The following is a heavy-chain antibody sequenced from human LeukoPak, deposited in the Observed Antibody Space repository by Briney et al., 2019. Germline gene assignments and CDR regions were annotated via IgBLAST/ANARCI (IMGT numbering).Heavy chain of an antibody. CDR2: VHSSGGA. J-gene: IGHJ2*01. CDR1: GGSMSIHY. D-gene: IGHD2-2*01. V-gene: IGHV4-59*08. CDR3: ARNYQLPFWYFDL. Sequence: RSSETLSLTCCLSGGSMSIHYWSYIRHPPGGGLEGIGYVHSSGGASYNPPLNSRVTMSVDTSKDRLSLRLSSVTAADTAVYYCARNYQLPFWYFDLWGRGTLVTVSS.